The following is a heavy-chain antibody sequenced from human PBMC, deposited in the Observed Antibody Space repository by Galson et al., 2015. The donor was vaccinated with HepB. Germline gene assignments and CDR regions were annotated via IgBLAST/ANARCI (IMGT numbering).Heavy chain of an antibody. V-gene: IGHV3-21*01. J-gene: IGHJ4*02. CDR1: GFTFSTCT. D-gene: IGHD5-24*01. CDR2: IIGDSTYI. Sequence: SLRLSCAASGFTFSTCTMNWVRQAPGKGLEWVSSIIGDSTYISYVDSVKGRFTISRDNAKNSLYLQMNSLRAEDTAIYYCARDPGEATGDWGQGTLVTVSP. CDR3: ARDPGEATGD.